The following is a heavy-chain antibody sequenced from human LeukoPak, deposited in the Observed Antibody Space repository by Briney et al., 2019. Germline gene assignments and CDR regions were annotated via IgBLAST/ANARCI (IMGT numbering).Heavy chain of an antibody. CDR3: VRDNAGSGWLY. J-gene: IGHJ4*02. Sequence: GGSLRLSCAASGFTFNSYWMSWVRQAPGKGLEWVANIKQDGSEKYYVDSVKGRFTISRDNAKNSLYLQMNSLRAEDTAVYFCVRDNAGSGWLYWGQGTLVTVVS. CDR2: IKQDGSEK. V-gene: IGHV3-7*05. CDR1: GFTFNSYW. D-gene: IGHD6-19*01.